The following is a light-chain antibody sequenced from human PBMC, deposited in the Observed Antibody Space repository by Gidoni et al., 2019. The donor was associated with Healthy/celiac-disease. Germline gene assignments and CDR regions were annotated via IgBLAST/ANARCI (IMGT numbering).Light chain of an antibody. CDR3: QQYDNLPVT. J-gene: IGKJ5*01. CDR1: QDIINY. CDR2: DAS. Sequence: DIQITQSPSSLSASLGDRVTITSQSIQDIINYFNWYQKKPGKTPTLLIYDASNLETGVPSRFSGSGSWTDVTSIISSMQPEDIATYYCQQYDNLPVTFGQGTRLEIK. V-gene: IGKV1-33*01.